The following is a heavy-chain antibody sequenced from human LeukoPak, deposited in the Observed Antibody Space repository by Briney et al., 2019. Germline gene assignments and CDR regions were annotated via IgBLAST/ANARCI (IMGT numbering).Heavy chain of an antibody. D-gene: IGHD6-19*01. CDR1: GFTFNNYA. J-gene: IGHJ4*02. Sequence: GGSLRLSCAASGFTFNNYAMSWVRQAPGKGLEWVTAISGSGASTDYADSVKGRFTISRDNSKNTLYLQMNSLRAEDTAVYYCAKDPRSSGWYGYYFDNWGQGTLVTVSS. CDR2: ISGSGAST. V-gene: IGHV3-23*01. CDR3: AKDPRSSGWYGYYFDN.